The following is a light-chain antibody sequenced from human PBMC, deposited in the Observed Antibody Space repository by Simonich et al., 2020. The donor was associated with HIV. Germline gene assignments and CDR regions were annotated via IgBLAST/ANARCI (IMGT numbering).Light chain of an antibody. J-gene: IGKJ3*01. CDR2: AAS. Sequence: IXXTQSPSFLSASVGNRVTITWRTSQGINSYLAWYQQXPGKAPKILIYAASTXQSGVPSXFSGSGSGXXFTXTISSLQPEDFATYYCXLLNTYPFTFGPGTKVEXX. V-gene: IGKV1-9*01. CDR3: XLLNTYPFT. CDR1: QGINSY.